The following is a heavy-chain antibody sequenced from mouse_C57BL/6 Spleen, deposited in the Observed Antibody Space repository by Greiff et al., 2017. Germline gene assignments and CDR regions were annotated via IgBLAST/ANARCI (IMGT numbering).Heavy chain of an antibody. CDR3: ARGGLITTVVATDYFDY. CDR1: GYAFSSSW. D-gene: IGHD1-1*01. Sequence: QVQLQQSGPELVKPGASVKISCKASGYAFSSSWMNWVKQRPGKGLEWIGRIYPGDGDTNYNGKFKGKATLTADKSSSTAYMQLSSLTSEDSAVYFCARGGLITTVVATDYFDYWGQGTTLTVSS. V-gene: IGHV1-82*01. CDR2: IYPGDGDT. J-gene: IGHJ2*01.